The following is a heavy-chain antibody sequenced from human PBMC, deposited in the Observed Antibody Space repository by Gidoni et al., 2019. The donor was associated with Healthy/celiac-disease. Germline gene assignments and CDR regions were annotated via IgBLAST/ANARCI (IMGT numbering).Heavy chain of an antibody. CDR3: AKDNDYVWGSYRPSNWFDP. J-gene: IGHJ5*02. Sequence: EVQLLESGGGLVQPGGSLRLSCAASGFTFSSSAMSWVRQAPGKGLEWVSAISGSGGSTYYADSVKGRFTISRDNSKNTLYLQMNSLRAEDTAVYYCAKDNDYVWGSYRPSNWFDPWGQGTLVTVSS. CDR2: ISGSGGST. V-gene: IGHV3-23*01. CDR1: GFTFSSSA. D-gene: IGHD3-16*02.